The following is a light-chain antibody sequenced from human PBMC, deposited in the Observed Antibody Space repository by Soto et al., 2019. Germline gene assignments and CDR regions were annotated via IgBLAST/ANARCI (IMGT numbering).Light chain of an antibody. CDR3: SSYTSSGTPYV. CDR2: EVS. CDR1: SSDVGGYNY. Sequence: QSALTQPASVSGSPGQSITISCTGTSSDVGGYNYVSWYQQHPGKAPKLIIYEVSNRPSGVSNRFSGSKSGNTASLTISGLPAEDEADYYCSSYTSSGTPYVFGTGTKLTVL. V-gene: IGLV2-14*01. J-gene: IGLJ1*01.